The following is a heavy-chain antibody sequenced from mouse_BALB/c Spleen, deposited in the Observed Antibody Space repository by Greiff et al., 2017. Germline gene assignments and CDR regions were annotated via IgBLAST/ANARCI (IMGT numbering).Heavy chain of an antibody. CDR2: IYWDDDK. D-gene: IGHD2-2*01. Sequence: QVTLKESGPGILQPSQTLSLTCSFSGFSLSTSGMGVSWIRQPSGKGLEWLAHIYWDDDKRYNPSLKSRLTISKDTSRNQVFLKITSVDTADTATYYCARRRDMVTTSEYYFDYWGQGTTLTVSS. V-gene: IGHV8-12*01. CDR3: ARRRDMVTTSEYYFDY. CDR1: GFSLSTSGMG. J-gene: IGHJ2*01.